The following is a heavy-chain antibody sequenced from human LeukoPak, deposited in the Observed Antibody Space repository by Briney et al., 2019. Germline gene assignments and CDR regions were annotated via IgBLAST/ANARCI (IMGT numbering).Heavy chain of an antibody. Sequence: ASVKVSCKASGYTFTGYYMHWVRQAPGQGLEWMGWINPNSGGTNYAQKFQGRVTMTRDTSISTAYMELSRLRSDDTAVYYCARVGGPHMIVVVIIDYWGQGTLVTVSS. CDR3: ARVGGPHMIVVVIIDY. J-gene: IGHJ4*02. V-gene: IGHV1-2*02. CDR1: GYTFTGYY. D-gene: IGHD3-22*01. CDR2: INPNSGGT.